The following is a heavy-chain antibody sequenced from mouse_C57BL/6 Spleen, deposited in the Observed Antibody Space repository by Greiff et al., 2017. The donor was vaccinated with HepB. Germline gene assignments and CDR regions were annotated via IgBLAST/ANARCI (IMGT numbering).Heavy chain of an antibody. CDR2: ISNGGGST. Sequence: EVKLVESGGGLVQPGGSLKLSCAASGFTFSDYYMYWVRQTPEKRLEWVAYISNGGGSTYYPDTVKGRFTISRDNAKNTLYLQMSRLKSEDTAMYYCVRPTVVGAMDYWGQGTSVTVSS. V-gene: IGHV5-12*01. J-gene: IGHJ4*01. CDR1: GFTFSDYY. CDR3: VRPTVVGAMDY. D-gene: IGHD1-1*01.